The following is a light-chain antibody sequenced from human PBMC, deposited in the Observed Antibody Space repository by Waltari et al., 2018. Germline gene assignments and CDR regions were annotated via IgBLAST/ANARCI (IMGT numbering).Light chain of an antibody. J-gene: IGKJ1*01. V-gene: IGKV3D-15*01. CDR3: QQYNNWPGT. Sequence: ELVMMQSPATPSVSPGERATLSCRSSQSVSSNLAWYQQKPGQAPRLLIYGASTRATGIPARFSGSGSGTEFTLTISSLQSEDFAVYYCQQYNNWPGTFGQGTKVEIK. CDR2: GAS. CDR1: QSVSSN.